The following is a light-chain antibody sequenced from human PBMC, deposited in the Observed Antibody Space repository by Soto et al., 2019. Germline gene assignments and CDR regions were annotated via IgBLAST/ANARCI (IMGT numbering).Light chain of an antibody. J-gene: IGLJ2*01. CDR3: SSYTRSSTLYVV. V-gene: IGLV2-14*01. Sequence: QSALTQPASVSGSPGQSITISSTGTSSDVGGYNYVSWYQQHPGKAPKLMIYDVSNRPSGVSIRFSGSKSGNTASLTISGLQAEDEADYYCSSYTRSSTLYVVFGGGTKLTVL. CDR1: SSDVGGYNY. CDR2: DVS.